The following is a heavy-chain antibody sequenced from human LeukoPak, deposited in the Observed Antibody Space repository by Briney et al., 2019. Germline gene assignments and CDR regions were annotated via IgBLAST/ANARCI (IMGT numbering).Heavy chain of an antibody. Sequence: ASVKVSCKASGYTLTGYYMHWVRQAPGQGLEWMGRINPNSGGTNYAQKFQGRVTMTRDTSISTAYMELSRLRSDDTAVYYCARGRSVSSSFNWFDPWGQGTLVTVSS. CDR3: ARGRSVSSSFNWFDP. D-gene: IGHD6-6*01. J-gene: IGHJ5*02. CDR1: GYTLTGYY. V-gene: IGHV1-2*06. CDR2: INPNSGGT.